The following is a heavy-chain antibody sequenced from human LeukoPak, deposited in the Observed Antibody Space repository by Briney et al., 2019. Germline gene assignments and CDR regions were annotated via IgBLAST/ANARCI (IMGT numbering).Heavy chain of an antibody. CDR2: TSKGFTNL. V-gene: IGHV3-48*01. D-gene: IGHD2-8*01. CDR1: GFTFETYA. J-gene: IGHJ6*03. CDR3: ARVVPMVEYYGSYMDV. Sequence: GESLRLSCAASGFTFETYAMNWVRQAPGKGLEWISYTSKGFTNLQYADTVKGRFTISRDNAKGSLYLQMNSLRADDTAVYYCARVVPMVEYYGSYMDVWGKGTT.